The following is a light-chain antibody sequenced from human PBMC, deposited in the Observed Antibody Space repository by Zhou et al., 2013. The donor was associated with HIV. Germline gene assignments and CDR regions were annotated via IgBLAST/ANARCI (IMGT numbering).Light chain of an antibody. CDR1: QSVSSSY. J-gene: IGKJ5*01. CDR2: SAS. CDR3: QQYGGSPPIT. V-gene: IGKV3-20*01. Sequence: EIVLTQSPGTLSLSPGERATLFCRASQSVSSSYLAWYQQKPGQAPRLLIYSASNRATGIPDRFSGDGSGTDFTLTISRLEPEDFAVYYCQQYGGSPPITFGQGTRLEIK.